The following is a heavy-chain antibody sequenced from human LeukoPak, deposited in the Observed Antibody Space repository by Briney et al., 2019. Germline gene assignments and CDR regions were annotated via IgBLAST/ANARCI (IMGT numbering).Heavy chain of an antibody. V-gene: IGHV1-69*01. CDR1: GGTFSSYA. Sequence: SVTVSCKASGGTFSSYAISWVRQAPGQGLEWMGGIIPIFGTANYAQKFQGRVTITADESTSTAYMELSSLRSEDTAVYYCASTSEGCGSTSCYLIWGQGTLVTVSS. CDR2: IIPIFGTA. J-gene: IGHJ4*02. D-gene: IGHD2-2*01. CDR3: ASTSEGCGSTSCYLI.